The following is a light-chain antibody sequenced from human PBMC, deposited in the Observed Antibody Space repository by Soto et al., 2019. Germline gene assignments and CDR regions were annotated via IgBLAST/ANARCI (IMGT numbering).Light chain of an antibody. J-gene: IGKJ3*01. Sequence: DIQMTQSPSSLSASVGDSVTITCQASQDISNYLNWYQQKPGKAPKLLIYDASNLETGVPSRFSGSGSGTYFTFNISSLQPEDIATYYCQQYDNLPRTFGPGTKVDIK. CDR2: DAS. CDR3: QQYDNLPRT. V-gene: IGKV1-33*01. CDR1: QDISNY.